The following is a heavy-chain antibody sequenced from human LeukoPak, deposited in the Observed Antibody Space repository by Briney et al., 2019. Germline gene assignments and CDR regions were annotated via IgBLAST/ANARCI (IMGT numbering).Heavy chain of an antibody. CDR1: GYTFTSYD. J-gene: IGHJ6*03. CDR2: MNPNSGNT. Sequence: ASVKVSCKASGYTFTSYDINWVRQATGQGLEWMGWMNPNSGNTGYAQKFQGRVTITRNISISTAYMKLSSLRSEDTAVYYRARAAATLDYYYYMDVWGKGTTVTVSS. V-gene: IGHV1-8*03. D-gene: IGHD1-26*01. CDR3: ARAAATLDYYYYMDV.